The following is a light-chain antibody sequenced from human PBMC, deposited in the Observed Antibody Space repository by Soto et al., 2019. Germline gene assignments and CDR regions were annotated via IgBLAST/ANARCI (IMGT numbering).Light chain of an antibody. V-gene: IGKV3-20*01. J-gene: IGKJ5*01. CDR1: QRVSSDS. CDR3: QRYGSSPLIT. CDR2: STS. Sequence: EIVLTQSPDTLSLSPGEGATLSCRASQRVSSDSLAWYQQQPGQAPRLLIYSTSNRATGIPDRFSGSGSGTDFALTISRLEPEDFAVYFCQRYGSSPLITFGQGTRLEIK.